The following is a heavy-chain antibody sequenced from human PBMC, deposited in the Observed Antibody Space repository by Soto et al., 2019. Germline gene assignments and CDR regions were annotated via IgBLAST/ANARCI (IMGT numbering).Heavy chain of an antibody. Sequence: GGSLRLSCAASGFTFSSYAMSWVRQAPGKGLEWVSAISGSGGSTYYADSVKGRFTISRDNSKNTLYLQMNSLRAEDTAVYYCAKVDDLRYFDWLLKGYFDYWGQGTLVTVSS. V-gene: IGHV3-23*01. CDR3: AKVDDLRYFDWLLKGYFDY. CDR2: ISGSGGST. CDR1: GFTFSSYA. J-gene: IGHJ4*02. D-gene: IGHD3-9*01.